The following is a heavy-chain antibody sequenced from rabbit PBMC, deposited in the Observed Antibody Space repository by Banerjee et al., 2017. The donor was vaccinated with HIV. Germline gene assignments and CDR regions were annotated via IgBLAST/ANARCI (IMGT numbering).Heavy chain of an antibody. CDR1: GFSFSSSYW. D-gene: IGHD4-1*01. V-gene: IGHV1S40*01. CDR3: ARDLAGVIGWNFGL. CDR2: VDTGSSGST. Sequence: QSLEESGGDLVKPGASLTLTCTASGFSFSSSYWICWVRQAPGKGLEWIACVDTGSSGSTYYASWAKGRFTISKTSWTTVTLQMTSLTAADTATYFCARDLAGVIGWNFGLWGPGTLVTVS. J-gene: IGHJ6*01.